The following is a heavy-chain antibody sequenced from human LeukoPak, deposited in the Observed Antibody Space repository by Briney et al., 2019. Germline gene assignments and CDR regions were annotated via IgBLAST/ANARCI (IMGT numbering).Heavy chain of an antibody. CDR3: ARGLLWFGELPETTDAFDI. V-gene: IGHV4-39*01. Sequence: SETLSLTCTVSGGSISSSSYYWGWIRQPPGKGLEWIGSIYYSGSTYYNPSLKGRVTISVDTSKNQFSLKLSSVTAADTAVYYCARGLLWFGELPETTDAFDIWGQGTMVTVSS. CDR2: IYYSGST. D-gene: IGHD3-10*01. CDR1: GGSISSSSYY. J-gene: IGHJ3*02.